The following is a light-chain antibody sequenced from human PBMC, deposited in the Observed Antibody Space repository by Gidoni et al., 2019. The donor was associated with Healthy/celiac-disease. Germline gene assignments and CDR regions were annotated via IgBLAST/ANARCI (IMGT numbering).Light chain of an antibody. V-gene: IGKV1-27*01. CDR2: AAS. J-gene: IGKJ1*01. CDR3: QKYNSAPWT. Sequence: IQMTQSPSSLSASLGDRVTITCRASQGIGNYLAWYQQKPGKVPKLLIYAASTLQSGVPSRFSGSGSGTDFTLTISSLQPEDVATYYCQKYNSAPWTFGQGTKVEIK. CDR1: QGIGNY.